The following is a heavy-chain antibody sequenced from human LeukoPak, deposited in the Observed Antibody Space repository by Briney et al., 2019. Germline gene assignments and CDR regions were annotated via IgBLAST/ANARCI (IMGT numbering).Heavy chain of an antibody. CDR3: ARDQNEGYYDSSGFFDY. V-gene: IGHV3-33*01. CDR2: IWYDGSNK. D-gene: IGHD3-22*01. J-gene: IGHJ4*02. CDR1: GFTFSSYG. Sequence: GGSLRLSCAASGFTFSSYGMHWVRQAPGKGLEWVAVIWYDGSNKYYADSVKGRFTISRDNSKNTLYLQMNSLRAGDTAVYYCARDQNEGYYDSSGFFDYWGQGTLVTVSS.